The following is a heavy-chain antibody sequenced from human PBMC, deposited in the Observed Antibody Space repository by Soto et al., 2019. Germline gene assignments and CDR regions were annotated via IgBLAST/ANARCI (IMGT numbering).Heavy chain of an antibody. CDR1: GFTLSRYS. Sequence: EVQLVESGGGLVQPGGSLRVSCAAFGFTLSRYSMNWVRQAPGKGLEWLSYIDSSSATIYYADSVKGRFIISRDNAKKSLYLQMNSLRDEDTAVYYCARGGVATIFGDSWGQGTLVTVSS. CDR3: ARGGVATIFGDS. D-gene: IGHD5-12*01. CDR2: IDSSSATI. J-gene: IGHJ4*02. V-gene: IGHV3-48*02.